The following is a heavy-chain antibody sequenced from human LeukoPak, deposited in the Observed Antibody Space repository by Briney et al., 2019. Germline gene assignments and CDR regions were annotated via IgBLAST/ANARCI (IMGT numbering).Heavy chain of an antibody. CDR1: GFTFSGYE. D-gene: IGHD3-22*01. Sequence: PGGSLRLSCAASGFTFSGYEMNWVRPAPGKGLEWVSYISISGTNMLYADSVKGRFTISRDNSRTSLFLQMSSLRAEDTAVYYCARGGGSAYHYNAFDIWGLGTMVTVSS. CDR3: ARGGGSAYHYNAFDI. CDR2: ISISGTNM. V-gene: IGHV3-48*03. J-gene: IGHJ3*02.